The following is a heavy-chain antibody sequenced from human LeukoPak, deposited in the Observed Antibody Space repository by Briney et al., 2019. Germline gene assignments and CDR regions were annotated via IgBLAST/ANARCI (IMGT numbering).Heavy chain of an antibody. Sequence: PGGSLRLSCAVSGFTISSYAMSWVRQAPGKGPEWVSAMSGSAGNTFYADSVRGRFTISRDNAKNSLYLQMNSLRAEDTAVYYCARDQADYSNYGVYYGMDVWGQGTTVTVSS. V-gene: IGHV3-23*01. D-gene: IGHD4-11*01. CDR1: GFTISSYA. CDR3: ARDQADYSNYGVYYGMDV. CDR2: MSGSAGNT. J-gene: IGHJ6*02.